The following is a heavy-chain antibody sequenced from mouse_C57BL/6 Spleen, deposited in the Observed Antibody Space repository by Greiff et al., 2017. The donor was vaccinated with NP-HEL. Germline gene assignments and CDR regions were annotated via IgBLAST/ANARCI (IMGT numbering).Heavy chain of an antibody. CDR2: ISSGGDYI. V-gene: IGHV5-9-1*02. CDR1: GFTFSSYA. CDR3: TRDDLGRAMDY. Sequence: EVKVVESGEGLVKPGGSLKLSCAASGFTFSSYAMSWVRQTPEKRLEWVAYISSGGDYIYYADTVKGRFTISRDNARNTLYLQMSSLKSEDTAMYYCTRDDLGRAMDYWGQGTSVTVSS. D-gene: IGHD4-1*01. J-gene: IGHJ4*01.